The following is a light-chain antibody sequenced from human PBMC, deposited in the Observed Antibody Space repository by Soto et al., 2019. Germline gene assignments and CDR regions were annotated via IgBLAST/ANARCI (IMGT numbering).Light chain of an antibody. CDR1: QSVSSSY. Sequence: EIVLTQSPATLSLSPGERATLSCRASQSVSSSYLAWYQQKPGQAPRLLIYGASSRATGIPDRFSGSGSGTDFTLTISRLEPEDFAVYYCQQYGSSPLWTVGQGTKVDIK. J-gene: IGKJ1*01. CDR3: QQYGSSPLWT. V-gene: IGKV3-20*01. CDR2: GAS.